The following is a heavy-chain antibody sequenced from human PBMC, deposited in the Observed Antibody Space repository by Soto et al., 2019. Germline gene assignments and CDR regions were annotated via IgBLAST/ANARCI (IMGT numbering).Heavy chain of an antibody. J-gene: IGHJ4*02. CDR2: ISACNGNT. Sequence: ASVKVSCKASGYTFTSYGISWVRQAPGQGLEWMGWISACNGNTNYAQKLQGRVTMTTDTSTSTAYMELRSLRSDDTAVYYCARDPGYCSSTSCPQPSDYWGQGTLVTVSS. D-gene: IGHD2-2*01. V-gene: IGHV1-18*01. CDR1: GYTFTSYG. CDR3: ARDPGYCSSTSCPQPSDY.